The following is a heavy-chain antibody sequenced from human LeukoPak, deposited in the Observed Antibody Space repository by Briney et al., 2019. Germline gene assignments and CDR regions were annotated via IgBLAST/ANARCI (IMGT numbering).Heavy chain of an antibody. CDR3: ARHRDGGTYPLAF. Sequence: SETLSLTCSVSGGSISTYYWSWVRQPPGKGLEWIAWIHYSGNTQYNPSVQSRVTISVDTSKNQFSLKLNSVTAADTAVYFCARHRDGGTYPLAFWGQGTLVPVSS. CDR2: IHYSGNT. V-gene: IGHV4-59*08. J-gene: IGHJ4*02. CDR1: GGSISTYY. D-gene: IGHD1-26*01.